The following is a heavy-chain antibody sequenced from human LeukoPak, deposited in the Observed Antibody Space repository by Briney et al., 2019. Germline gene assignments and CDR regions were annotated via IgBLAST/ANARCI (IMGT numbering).Heavy chain of an antibody. CDR1: GFTFDDYA. D-gene: IGHD3-22*01. CDR3: ARSNLDTSGYYFDY. J-gene: IGHJ4*01. CDR2: ISWNSGSI. Sequence: AGGSLRLSCAASGFTFDDYAMHWVRQAPGKSLEWVSSISWNSGSIDYADSVRGRFTISRDNARNSLYLQMTSLRAEDTALYFCARSNLDTSGYYFDYWGQGALVTVSS. V-gene: IGHV3-9*01.